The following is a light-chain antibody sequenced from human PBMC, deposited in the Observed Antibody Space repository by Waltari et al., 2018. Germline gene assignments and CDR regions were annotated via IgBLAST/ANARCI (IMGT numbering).Light chain of an antibody. CDR1: WSVGRNA. J-gene: IGKJ1*01. CDR2: GAA. CDR3: QQYGSSLWT. V-gene: IGKV3-20*01. Sequence: SRRARWSVGRNACGGDQVMPGQGAGRVMCGAAGRATGIPDRFSGSGYGTDLTLTISRLEPEDSAVYYCQQYGSSLWTFGQGTKVEI.